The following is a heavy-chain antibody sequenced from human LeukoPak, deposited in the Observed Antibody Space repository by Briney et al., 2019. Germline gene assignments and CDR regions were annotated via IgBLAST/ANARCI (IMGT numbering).Heavy chain of an antibody. J-gene: IGHJ4*02. Sequence: GGSLRLSCTASGFTFGDYAMSWVRQAPGKGLEWVAFIRSEAYGGTTEYAASVKGRFTISRDDSKSIAYLQMNSLKTEDTAVYYCTRSSMVRGAPDRTLDFDYWGQGTLVTVSS. D-gene: IGHD3-10*01. CDR2: IRSEAYGGTT. CDR3: TRSSMVRGAPDRTLDFDY. V-gene: IGHV3-49*04. CDR1: GFTFGDYA.